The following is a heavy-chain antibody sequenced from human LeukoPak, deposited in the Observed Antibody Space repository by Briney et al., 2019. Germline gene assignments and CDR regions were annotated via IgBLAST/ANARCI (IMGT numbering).Heavy chain of an antibody. V-gene: IGHV3-33*08. CDR1: GFTFSSYV. CDR2: IRYDGSNK. J-gene: IGHJ4*02. Sequence: PGGSLRLSCAASGFTFSSYVMHWVRQAPGKGLEWVAFIRYDGSNKYYADSVKGRFSISRDNSKNMLYLQMNSLRAEDTAVYYCARRGPARWDIVVVPVAAFDYWGQGTLVTVSS. CDR3: ARRGPARWDIVVVPVAAFDY. D-gene: IGHD2-2*01.